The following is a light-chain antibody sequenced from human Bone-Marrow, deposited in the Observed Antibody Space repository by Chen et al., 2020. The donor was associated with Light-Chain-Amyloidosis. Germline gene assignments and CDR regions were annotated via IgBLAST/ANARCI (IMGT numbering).Light chain of an antibody. CDR2: GSS. V-gene: IGKV3-20*01. Sequence: EIVLTQSPATLSLSPGEGANLSCRASQTISSNYLTWYQQKFGQAPRLLIYGSSSRATGIPDRFTGSGSGTDCTRTINRLEPEDFAMYYCQQYGTSPLTFGGGTKVEIK. CDR1: QTISSNY. J-gene: IGKJ4*01. CDR3: QQYGTSPLT.